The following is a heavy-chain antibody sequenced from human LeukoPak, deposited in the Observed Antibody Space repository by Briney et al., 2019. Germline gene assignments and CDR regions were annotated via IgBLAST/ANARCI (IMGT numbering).Heavy chain of an antibody. J-gene: IGHJ4*01. Sequence: ASVKVSCKTSGYTFNTYYIHWVRQAPGQGLEWTGIINPSGGSTTYAQKFQGRVTMTRDTSTTTVYMELNNLKSEDTAVYYCARDGSPARFDYWGHGTLVTVSS. V-gene: IGHV1-46*02. CDR1: GYTFNTYY. D-gene: IGHD6-13*01. CDR3: ARDGSPARFDY. CDR2: INPSGGST.